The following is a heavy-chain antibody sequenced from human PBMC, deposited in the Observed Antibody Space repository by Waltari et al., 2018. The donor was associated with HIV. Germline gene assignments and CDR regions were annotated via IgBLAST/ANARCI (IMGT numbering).Heavy chain of an antibody. CDR1: GFDFSKFV. D-gene: IGHD3-10*01. CDR3: AKDHPGNYYHIYGMDV. CDR2: ISPASTNI. J-gene: IGHJ6*02. Sequence: EEQLFESGGGLVPPGGSLRLSCAASGFDFSKFVMNWVRQAPGTGPGWVSGISPASTNIYYADSVKGRFTIYRDNSRSTLYLQMNSLRAEDTATYYCAKDHPGNYYHIYGMDVWGQGTTVSVTS. V-gene: IGHV3-23*01.